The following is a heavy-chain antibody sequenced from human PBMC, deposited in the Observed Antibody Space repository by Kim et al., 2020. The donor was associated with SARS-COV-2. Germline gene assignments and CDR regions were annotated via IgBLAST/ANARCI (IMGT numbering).Heavy chain of an antibody. CDR3: AKGRIAVAGTPMDY. J-gene: IGHJ4*02. Sequence: DSVKGQFTTSRDNSKMTLYRQMSSLRAEDTAIYYCAKGRIAVAGTPMDYWGQGTLVTVSS. D-gene: IGHD6-19*01. V-gene: IGHV3-30*02.